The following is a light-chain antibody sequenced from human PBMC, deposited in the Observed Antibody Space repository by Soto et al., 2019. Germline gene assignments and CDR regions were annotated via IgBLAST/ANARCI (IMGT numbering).Light chain of an antibody. CDR3: QQYYTTPRT. Sequence: IVMTQSPASLAVSLGERATINCRSSLSVLSRSNNKNYLAWYQQKPGQPPKLLFYWASTRDSGVPDRFSGSGSGTEFALIISSLQAEDVAVYYCQQYYTTPRTFGQGTKVEIK. V-gene: IGKV4-1*01. J-gene: IGKJ1*01. CDR1: LSVLSRSNNKNY. CDR2: WAS.